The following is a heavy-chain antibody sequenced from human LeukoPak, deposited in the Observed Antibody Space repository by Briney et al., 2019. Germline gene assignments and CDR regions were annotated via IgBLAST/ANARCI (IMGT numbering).Heavy chain of an antibody. CDR3: ARQELYYYYMDV. D-gene: IGHD1-7*01. V-gene: IGHV4-4*07. CDR1: GGSISSYS. CDR2: ISPSGST. J-gene: IGHJ6*03. Sequence: PSETPSLTCTVSGGSISSYSWSWIRQPAGKGLECIGHISPSGSTNYNPSLKSRVTMSVDTSKNQFSLKLGSVTAADTAVYYRARQELYYYYMDVWGKGTTVTVSS.